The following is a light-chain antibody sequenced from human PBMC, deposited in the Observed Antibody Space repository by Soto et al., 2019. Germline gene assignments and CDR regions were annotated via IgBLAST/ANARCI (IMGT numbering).Light chain of an antibody. Sequence: DIQLNKPTFSLSAFLWDRCTSTSRASQSISRHLNWYQQKPGKATILLIYGASSLQGGVPSRISGSGSGADFTLSISSLQPEDFATYYCQQSYSAPRTFGGGTKVDIK. CDR1: QSISRH. CDR2: GAS. J-gene: IGKJ4*01. CDR3: QQSYSAPRT. V-gene: IGKV1-39*01.